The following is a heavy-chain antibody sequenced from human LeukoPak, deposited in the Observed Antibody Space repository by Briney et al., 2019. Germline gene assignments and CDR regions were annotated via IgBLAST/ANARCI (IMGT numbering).Heavy chain of an antibody. CDR3: ARDGVAVSPTGSNWYFDL. V-gene: IGHV4-59*01. CDR2: VSYSGGS. D-gene: IGHD6-19*01. Sequence: SETLSLTCTVSGGSIGPYYWIWMRQPPGKGLEWIGYVSYSGGSKYSPSLKSRVTISVDTSTNQFSLKLTSVTAADTAVYYCARDGVAVSPTGSNWYFDLWGRGRLVTVSS. J-gene: IGHJ2*01. CDR1: GGSIGPYY.